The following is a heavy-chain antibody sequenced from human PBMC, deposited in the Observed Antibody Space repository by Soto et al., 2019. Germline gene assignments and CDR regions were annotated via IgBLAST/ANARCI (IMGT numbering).Heavy chain of an antibody. Sequence: ASVKVSCKASGYTFTSYGISWVRQAPGQGLEWMGWISAYNGNTNYAQKPQGRVTMTTDTSTSTAYMELRSLRSDDTAVYYCARDPFYYDSSGAFDIWRQGTMVTVSS. CDR1: GYTFTSYG. CDR3: ARDPFYYDSSGAFDI. V-gene: IGHV1-18*01. CDR2: ISAYNGNT. J-gene: IGHJ3*02. D-gene: IGHD3-22*01.